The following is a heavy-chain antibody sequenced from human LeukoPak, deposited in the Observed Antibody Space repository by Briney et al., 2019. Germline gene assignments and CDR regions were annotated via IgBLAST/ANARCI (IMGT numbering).Heavy chain of an antibody. CDR3: ARDLYGPFDY. V-gene: IGHV3-7*01. D-gene: IGHD2/OR15-2a*01. CDR1: GFTFSNYW. J-gene: IGHJ4*02. CDR2: IKQDGSEK. Sequence: GGSLRLSCAASGFTFSNYWMSWVRQAPGKGPEWVANIKQDGSEKYYVDSVKGRFTISRDNAKKSLYLQMNSLRAEDTAVYYCARDLYGPFDYWGQGTLVTVSS.